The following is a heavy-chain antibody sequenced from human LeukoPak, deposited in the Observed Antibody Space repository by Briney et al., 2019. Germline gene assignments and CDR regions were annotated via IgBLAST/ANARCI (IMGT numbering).Heavy chain of an antibody. J-gene: IGHJ6*02. D-gene: IGHD6-13*01. CDR1: GGTFSNYV. V-gene: IGHV1-69*13. Sequence: ASVKVSCKASGGTFSNYVISWVRQAPGQGLEWMGGIIPIFGTANYAQKFQSRVTITADESTSTAYMELSSLRSEDTAVYYCARPLSGGSSWYSLYYYGMDVWGQGTTVTVSS. CDR2: IIPIFGTA. CDR3: ARPLSGGSSWYSLYYYGMDV.